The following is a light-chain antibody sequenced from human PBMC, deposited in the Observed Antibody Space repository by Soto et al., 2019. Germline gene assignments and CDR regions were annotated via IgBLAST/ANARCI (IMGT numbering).Light chain of an antibody. Sequence: EKVMTQSPATLSVSPGERVTLSCRASQSVSSNLAWYQQKPGQAPRLLISGAITRAAGIPARFSGSGSGTEFTLTISSLQSEDFAVYNGQQYNKWPYTFGQGTKLEIK. CDR2: GAI. CDR3: QQYNKWPYT. V-gene: IGKV3-15*01. CDR1: QSVSSN. J-gene: IGKJ2*01.